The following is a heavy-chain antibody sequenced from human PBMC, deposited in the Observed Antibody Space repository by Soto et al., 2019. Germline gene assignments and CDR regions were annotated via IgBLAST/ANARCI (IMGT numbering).Heavy chain of an antibody. D-gene: IGHD7-27*01. Sequence: ESGGGLVQPGGSLRLSCAASGFTFSSYDMHWVRQATGKGLEWVSAIGTAGDTYYPGSVKGRFTISRENAKNSLYLQMNSLRAGDTAVYYCARAFFWGPYWYFDLWGRGTLVTVSS. CDR2: IGTAGDT. CDR3: ARAFFWGPYWYFDL. CDR1: GFTFSSYD. V-gene: IGHV3-13*01. J-gene: IGHJ2*01.